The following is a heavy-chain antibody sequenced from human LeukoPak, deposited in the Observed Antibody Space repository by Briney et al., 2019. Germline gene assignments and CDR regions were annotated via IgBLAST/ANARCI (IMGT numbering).Heavy chain of an antibody. D-gene: IGHD2-15*01. CDR2: IYYSGST. CDR1: GFIFSDYS. V-gene: IGHV4-59*08. J-gene: IGHJ4*02. Sequence: PGGSLRLSCAASGFIFSDYSMSWIRQAPGKGLEWIGYIYYSGSTDSNPSLKSRVTISVDTSKNQISLKLSSVTAADTAVYYCARTYCRGGSCHFDYWGQGTLVTVSS. CDR3: ARTYCRGGSCHFDY.